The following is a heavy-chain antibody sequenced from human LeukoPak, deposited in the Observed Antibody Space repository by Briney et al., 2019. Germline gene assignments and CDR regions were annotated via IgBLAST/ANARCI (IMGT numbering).Heavy chain of an antibody. CDR3: ARSNMVRGVRALDY. J-gene: IGHJ4*02. CDR2: IYYSGST. D-gene: IGHD3-10*01. V-gene: IGHV4-59*12. CDR1: GGSISSYY. Sequence: SETLSLTCTVSGGSISSYYWSWIRQPPGKGLEWIGYIYYSGSTNYNPSLKSRVTISVDTSKNQFSLKLSSVTAADTAVYYCARSNMVRGVRALDYWGQGTLVTVSS.